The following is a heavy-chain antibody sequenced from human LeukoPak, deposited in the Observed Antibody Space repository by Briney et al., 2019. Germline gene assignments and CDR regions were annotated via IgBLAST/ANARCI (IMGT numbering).Heavy chain of an antibody. D-gene: IGHD6-13*01. J-gene: IGHJ6*02. Sequence: ASVKVSCKASGYTFTNYGISWVRQAPGQGLEWMGWISAYNGNTNYAQKLQGRVTMTTDTSTSTAYMELRSLRSDDTAVYYCARYYSSSWSLYYGMDVWGQGTTVTVSS. CDR2: ISAYNGNT. V-gene: IGHV1-18*01. CDR3: ARYYSSSWSLYYGMDV. CDR1: GYTFTNYG.